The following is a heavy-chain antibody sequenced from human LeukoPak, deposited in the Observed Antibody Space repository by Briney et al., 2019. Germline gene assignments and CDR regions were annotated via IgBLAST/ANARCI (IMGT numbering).Heavy chain of an antibody. CDR1: GGSLSGYY. J-gene: IGHJ4*02. V-gene: IGHV4-34*01. D-gene: IGHD2-15*01. CDR3: ARAFPYWYCSGGSCYSGY. Sequence: SESLSLTCAVYGGSLSGYYWSWIRQPPGKGLEWIGEINHSGSTNYNPSLKSRVTISVDTSKSQFSLKLSSVTAADTAVYYCARAFPYWYCSGGSCYSGYWGQGTLVTVSS. CDR2: INHSGST.